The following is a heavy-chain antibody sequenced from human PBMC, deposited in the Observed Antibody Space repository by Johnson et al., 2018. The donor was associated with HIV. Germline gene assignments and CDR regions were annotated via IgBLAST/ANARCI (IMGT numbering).Heavy chain of an antibody. D-gene: IGHD3-22*01. CDR1: GFTFSSYA. CDR2: IWYDGSNK. CDR3: ARDQGYDSSGFDAFDI. V-gene: IGHV3-30*04. Sequence: QVQLVESGGGVVQPGRSLRLSCAASGFTFSSYAMHWVRQAPGKGLEWVAVIWYDGSNKYYADSVKGRFTISRDNSKNTLYLQMNSLRAEDTAVYYCARDQGYDSSGFDAFDIWGQGTMVTVSS. J-gene: IGHJ3*02.